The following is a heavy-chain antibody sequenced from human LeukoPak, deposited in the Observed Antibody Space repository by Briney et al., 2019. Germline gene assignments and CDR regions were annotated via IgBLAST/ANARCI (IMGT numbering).Heavy chain of an antibody. V-gene: IGHV3-23*01. CDR3: AKPPNLRVSYYFHY. D-gene: IGHD2/OR15-2a*01. J-gene: IGHJ4*02. CDR1: GFTFGSYA. CDR2: ISGSGDST. Sequence: GGSLRLPCAASGFTFGSYAMSWVRQAPGKGLEWVSAISGSGDSTFYADSVKGRFTISRDNSKNTLYMQMNSLRAEDTAVYYCAKPPNLRVSYYFHYWGQGTLVTVSS.